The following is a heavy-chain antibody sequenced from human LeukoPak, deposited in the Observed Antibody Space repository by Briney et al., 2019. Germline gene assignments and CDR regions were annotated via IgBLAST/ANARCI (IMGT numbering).Heavy chain of an antibody. D-gene: IGHD3-16*01. CDR1: GFTFSNYW. J-gene: IGHJ4*02. Sequence: GGSLRLSCAASGFTFSNYWMSWVRQAPGKGLEWVANIKQDGSAKNYIDSVKGRFTISRDNAKNSLYLQMNSLRAEDTAIYYCSKDTSFGGYWGQGALVTVSS. V-gene: IGHV3-7*03. CDR3: SKDTSFGGY. CDR2: IKQDGSAK.